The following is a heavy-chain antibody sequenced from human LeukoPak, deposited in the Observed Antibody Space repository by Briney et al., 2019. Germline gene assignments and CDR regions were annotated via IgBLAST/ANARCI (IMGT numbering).Heavy chain of an antibody. J-gene: IGHJ3*02. D-gene: IGHD3-3*01. CDR1: GFTVNDYY. CDR3: ARGYFAVGAFDI. V-gene: IGHV3-66*01. Sequence: GGSLRLSCAASGFTVNDYYMSWVRQAPGKGLEWVSIIYSGGITSYADSVKGRFTISRDNSKNTLYLQLNSLRAEDTAVYYCARGYFAVGAFDIWGRGTMVTVSS. CDR2: IYSGGIT.